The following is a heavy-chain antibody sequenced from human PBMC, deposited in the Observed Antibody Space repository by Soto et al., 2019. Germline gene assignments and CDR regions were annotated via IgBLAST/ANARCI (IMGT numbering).Heavy chain of an antibody. Sequence: SQTLSLTCAISGDSVSSNSAVWNWIRQSPSRGLEWLGRTYYRSKWKNDYAASVKSRITINPDTSKNQFSLQLNSVTPEDTALYYCARQNSSSVHYSGMDVWGQGTTVTVSS. J-gene: IGHJ6*02. CDR1: GDSVSSNSAV. V-gene: IGHV6-1*01. D-gene: IGHD6-13*01. CDR3: ARQNSSSVHYSGMDV. CDR2: TYYRSKWKN.